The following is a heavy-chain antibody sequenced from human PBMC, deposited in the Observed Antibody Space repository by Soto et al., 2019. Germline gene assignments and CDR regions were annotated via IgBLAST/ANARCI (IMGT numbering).Heavy chain of an antibody. CDR3: ARDQSSSWYGYYYYDMDV. D-gene: IGHD6-13*01. CDR2: IWYDGSNK. CDR1: GFTFSSYG. J-gene: IGHJ6*02. Sequence: GGSLRLSCAASGFTFSSYGMHWVRQAPGKGLEWVAVIWYDGSNKYYADSVKGRFTISRDNSKNTLYLQMNSLRAEDTAVYYCARDQSSSWYGYYYYDMDVWGQGTTVTVSS. V-gene: IGHV3-33*01.